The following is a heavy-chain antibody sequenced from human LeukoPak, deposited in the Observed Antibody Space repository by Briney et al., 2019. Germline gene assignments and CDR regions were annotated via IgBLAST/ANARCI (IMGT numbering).Heavy chain of an antibody. V-gene: IGHV1-18*01. CDR3: ARDSGSEMATSDFDY. D-gene: IGHD5-24*01. CDR2: ISAYNGNT. J-gene: IGHJ4*02. Sequence: ASVKVSCKASGYTFTSYGISWVRQAPGQGLEWMGWISAYNGNTNYAQKLQGRVTMTTDTSTSTAYMELRSLRSDDTAVYYCARDSGSEMATSDFDYWGRGTLVTVSS. CDR1: GYTFTSYG.